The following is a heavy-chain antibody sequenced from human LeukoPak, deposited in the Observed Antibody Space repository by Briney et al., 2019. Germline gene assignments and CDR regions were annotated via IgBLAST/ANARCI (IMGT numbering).Heavy chain of an antibody. D-gene: IGHD6-19*01. CDR1: GFTFSSYE. CDR2: ITSSSSYI. V-gene: IGHV3-21*01. CDR3: TRDSGRFRLDY. Sequence: GGSLRLSCAASGFTFSSYEMNWVRQAPGKGLEWVSSITSSSSYIYYADSVKGRFTISRDNSKNTLYLQMNSLRVEDTAVYYCTRDSGRFRLDYWGQGILVTVSS. J-gene: IGHJ4*02.